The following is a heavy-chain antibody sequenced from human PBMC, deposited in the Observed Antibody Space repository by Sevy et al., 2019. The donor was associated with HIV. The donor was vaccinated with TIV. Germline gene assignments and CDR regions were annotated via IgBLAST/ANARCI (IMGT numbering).Heavy chain of an antibody. D-gene: IGHD4-17*01. CDR3: ARVVNYGDYYFDY. CDR2: IKQDGSEK. Sequence: GGSPRLSCAASGFTFSSYWMSWVRQAPGKGLEWVANIKQDGSEKYYVDSVKGRFTISRDNAKNSLYLQMNSLRAEDTAVYYCARVVNYGDYYFDYWGQGTLVTVSS. V-gene: IGHV3-7*03. CDR1: GFTFSSYW. J-gene: IGHJ4*02.